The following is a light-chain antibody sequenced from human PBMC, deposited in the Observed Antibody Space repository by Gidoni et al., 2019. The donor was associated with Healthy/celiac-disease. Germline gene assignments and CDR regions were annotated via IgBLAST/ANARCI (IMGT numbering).Light chain of an antibody. CDR1: QSVSSY. CDR2: DAS. Sequence: EIVLTQSPATLSLSPGERATLSSRASQSVSSYLAWYQQKPGQAPRLLIYDASNRATGIPARFSGSGSGTDFTLTISSLEPEDFAVYYCQQRSNWLTWTFXQXTKVEIK. J-gene: IGKJ1*01. CDR3: QQRSNWLTWT. V-gene: IGKV3-11*01.